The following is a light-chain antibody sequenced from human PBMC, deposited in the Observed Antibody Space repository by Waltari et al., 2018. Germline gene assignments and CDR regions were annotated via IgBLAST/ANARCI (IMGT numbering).Light chain of an antibody. CDR3: KSYTGSRSWV. CDR2: DVF. V-gene: IGLV2-14*01. J-gene: IGLJ3*02. Sequence: QSALTQPASVSGSPGQSITISCTGTSSDVGFYTYVSWYQQLPGTAPKRIIYDVFQRPSGVSNRFSGSKSANTPSLTISGLQADDEADYYCKSYTGSRSWVFGGGTKLTVL. CDR1: SSDVGFYTY.